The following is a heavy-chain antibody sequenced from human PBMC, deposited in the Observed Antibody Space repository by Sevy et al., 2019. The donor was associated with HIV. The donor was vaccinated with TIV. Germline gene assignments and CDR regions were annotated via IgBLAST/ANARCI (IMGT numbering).Heavy chain of an antibody. CDR2: ISWNSNNI. V-gene: IGHV3-9*01. CDR3: AKDNTLAVAGAFDF. Sequence: GGSLRLSCAASGFTFDDYAMHWVRQVPGKGLEWVAGISWNSNNIGQADSVKGRFTISRDNGKKSVHLQMNSLRAEETALYYCAKDNTLAVAGAFDFWGHGTMVTVSS. J-gene: IGHJ3*01. D-gene: IGHD6-19*01. CDR1: GFTFDDYA.